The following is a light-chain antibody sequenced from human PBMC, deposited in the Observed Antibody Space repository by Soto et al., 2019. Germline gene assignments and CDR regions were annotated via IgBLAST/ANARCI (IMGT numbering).Light chain of an antibody. Sequence: EIVMTQSPATLSVSPGERATLSCRASQSVSSNLAWYQQKPGHAPSLLIYDASTRATGIPARFSGSGSGTEYTLTISRLQSEDSAVYYCQQCSWHPSTVTFGGGTKVEIK. J-gene: IGKJ4*01. CDR2: DAS. CDR3: QQCSWHPSTVT. CDR1: QSVSSN. V-gene: IGKV3-15*01.